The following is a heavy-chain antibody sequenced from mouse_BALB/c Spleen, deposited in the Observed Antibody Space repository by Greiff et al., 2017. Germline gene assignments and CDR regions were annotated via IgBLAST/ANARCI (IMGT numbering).Heavy chain of an antibody. D-gene: IGHD2-2*01. CDR1: GFNFTDYY. CDR3: ARGVTTRTFAY. J-gene: IGHJ3*01. CDR2: IDPENGNT. V-gene: IGHV14-1*02. Sequence: EVQLQQSGAELVRPGALVKLSCTASGFNFTDYYMHWVKQRPEQGLEWIGWIDPENGNTIYDPKFQGKASITADTSSNTAYLQLSSLTSEDTAVYYGARGVTTRTFAYWGQGTLVTVSA.